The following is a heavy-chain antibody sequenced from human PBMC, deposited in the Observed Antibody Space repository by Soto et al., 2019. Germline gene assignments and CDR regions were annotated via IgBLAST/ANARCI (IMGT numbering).Heavy chain of an antibody. CDR3: AHRPPGTYESSTYYFDS. CDR1: GFSLGTSGVG. J-gene: IGHJ4*02. D-gene: IGHD3-22*01. CDR2: ICWNDDK. Sequence: QITLKESGPTPVKPTQTLTLTCTFSGFSLGTSGVGVGWIRQPPGKSLEWLALICWNDDKRYSPSLKSRLTITKETSKNQVVLTTTHVDPVDTATYYCAHRPPGTYESSTYYFDSWGQGPLVTGSS. V-gene: IGHV2-5*01.